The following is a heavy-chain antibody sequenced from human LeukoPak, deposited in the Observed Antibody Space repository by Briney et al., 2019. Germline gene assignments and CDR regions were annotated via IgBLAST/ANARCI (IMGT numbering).Heavy chain of an antibody. CDR3: RVATIRFAAHENDY. Sequence: GESLKISCKGSGYSFTSYWIGWVRQMPGKGLEWTGIIYPGDSDTRYSPSFQGQVTISADKSISTAYLQWSSLKASDTAMYYCRVATIRFAAHENDYWGQGTLVTVSS. V-gene: IGHV5-51*01. CDR1: GYSFTSYW. J-gene: IGHJ4*02. CDR2: IYPGDSDT. D-gene: IGHD5-12*01.